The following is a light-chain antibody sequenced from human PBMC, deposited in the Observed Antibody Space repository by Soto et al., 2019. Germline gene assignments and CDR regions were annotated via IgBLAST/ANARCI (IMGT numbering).Light chain of an antibody. CDR1: SSDVGHYNY. J-gene: IGLJ2*01. CDR3: ISYTGSSPHVV. CDR2: EVS. Sequence: QSALTQPASVSGSPGQSITISCTGTSSDVGHYNYVSWYQQHPGKAPKLMISEVSNRPSGVSNRFSGSKSGNTASLTISGLQAEDEADYYCISYTGSSPHVVFGGGTKLTVL. V-gene: IGLV2-14*01.